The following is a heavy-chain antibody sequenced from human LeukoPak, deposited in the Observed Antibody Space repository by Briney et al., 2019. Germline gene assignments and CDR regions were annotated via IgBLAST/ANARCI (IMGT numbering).Heavy chain of an antibody. CDR3: ARARSRYNWFDP. J-gene: IGHJ5*02. CDR1: GGPFSGYY. Sequence: SETLSLTCAVYGGPFSGYYWSWIRQPPGKGLEWIGEINHSGSTNYNPSLKSRVTISVDTSKNQFSLMLSSVTAADTAVYYCARARSRYNWFDPWGQGTLVTVSS. D-gene: IGHD2-15*01. V-gene: IGHV4-34*01. CDR2: INHSGST.